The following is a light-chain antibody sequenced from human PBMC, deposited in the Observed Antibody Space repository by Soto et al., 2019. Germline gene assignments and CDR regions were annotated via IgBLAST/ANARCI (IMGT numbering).Light chain of an antibody. Sequence: EIVLTQSPGTLSLSPGERATLSCRASQSVRDRYLAWYQQKPGQDPSLLIYDTSTRATGVPDRFSGSGSGTDFALTISRVEPEDFAIYFFQQYGSSPGTLGQGTQVEI. J-gene: IGKJ1*01. CDR3: QQYGSSPGT. CDR1: QSVRDRY. V-gene: IGKV3-20*01. CDR2: DTS.